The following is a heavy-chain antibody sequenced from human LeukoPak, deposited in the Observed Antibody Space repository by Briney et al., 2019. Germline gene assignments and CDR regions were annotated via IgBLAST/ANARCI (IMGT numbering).Heavy chain of an antibody. Sequence: SETLSLTCTVSGGSISSGSYYWSWIRQPAGKGLEWIGRIYTSGSTNYNPSLQSRASLSVDTSKNQFSLQLSSVTAADTAVYCCARAITRIGGFDYWGQGTLVTASS. CDR2: IYTSGST. CDR1: GGSISSGSYY. CDR3: ARAITRIGGFDY. D-gene: IGHD3-10*02. J-gene: IGHJ4*02. V-gene: IGHV4-61*02.